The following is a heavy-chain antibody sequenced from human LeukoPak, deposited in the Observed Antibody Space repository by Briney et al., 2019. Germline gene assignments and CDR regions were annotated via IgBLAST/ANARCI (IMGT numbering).Heavy chain of an antibody. D-gene: IGHD3-22*01. CDR1: GGSFSGYY. CDR3: ERGRNYYDSSGYYYVAYYYMDV. J-gene: IGHJ6*03. CDR2: INHSGST. V-gene: IGHV4-34*01. Sequence: SETLSLTCAVYGGSFSGYYCSWIRQPPGKGLEWIGEINHSGSTNYNPSLKTRVTISVKTSKSQFSLKLSSVTAADTAVYYCERGRNYYDSSGYYYVAYYYMDVWGKGTTVTVSS.